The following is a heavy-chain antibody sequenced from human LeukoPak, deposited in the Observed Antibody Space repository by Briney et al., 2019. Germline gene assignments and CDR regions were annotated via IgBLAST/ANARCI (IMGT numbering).Heavy chain of an antibody. CDR2: IRSKANSYAT. CDR3: TSRVPYYYDSNGYLIGTTGYYFDY. D-gene: IGHD3-22*01. CDR1: GFTFSGSA. V-gene: IGHV3-73*01. J-gene: IGHJ4*02. Sequence: PGGSLRLSCAASGFTFSGSAMHWVRQASGKGLEWVGRIRSKANSYATAYAASVKGRFTISRDDSKNTAYLQMNSLKTEDTAVYYCTSRVPYYYDSNGYLIGTTGYYFDYWGQGTLVTVSS.